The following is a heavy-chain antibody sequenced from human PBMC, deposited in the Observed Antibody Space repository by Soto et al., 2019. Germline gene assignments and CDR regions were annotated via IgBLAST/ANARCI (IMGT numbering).Heavy chain of an antibody. D-gene: IGHD3-16*02. CDR3: ARASLSNWFDP. CDR2: IYHSGST. Sequence: PSETLSLTCAVSGGSISSGGYSWICIRQPPGKGLEWIGYIYHSGSTYYNPSLKSRVTISVDRSKNQFSLKLSSVTAADTAVYYCARASLSNWFDPWGQGTLVTVSS. CDR1: GGSISSGGYS. J-gene: IGHJ5*02. V-gene: IGHV4-30-2*01.